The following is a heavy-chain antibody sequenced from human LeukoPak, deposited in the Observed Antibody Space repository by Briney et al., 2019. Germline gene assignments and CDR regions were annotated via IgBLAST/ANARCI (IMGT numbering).Heavy chain of an antibody. CDR2: INTNTGNP. Sequence: GASVKVSCKASGYTFTSYAMNWVRQAPGQGLEWTGWINTNTGNPTYAQGFTGRFVFSLDTSVSTAYLQISSLKAEDTAVYYCARDQGWLLYNWFDPWGQGTLVTVSS. J-gene: IGHJ5*02. CDR3: ARDQGWLLYNWFDP. CDR1: GYTFTSYA. D-gene: IGHD3-3*01. V-gene: IGHV7-4-1*02.